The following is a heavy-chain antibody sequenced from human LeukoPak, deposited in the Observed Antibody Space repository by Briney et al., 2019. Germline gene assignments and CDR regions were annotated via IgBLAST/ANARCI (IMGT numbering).Heavy chain of an antibody. D-gene: IGHD2-15*01. CDR2: IYYSGST. Sequence: SETLSLTCAVYGGSFSGYYWSWIRQPPGKGLEWIGYIYYSGSTNYNPSLKSRVTISVDTSKNQFSLKLSSVTAADTAVYYCARASDSLSFDYWGQGTLVTVSS. V-gene: IGHV4-59*01. CDR1: GGSFSGYY. CDR3: ARASDSLSFDY. J-gene: IGHJ4*02.